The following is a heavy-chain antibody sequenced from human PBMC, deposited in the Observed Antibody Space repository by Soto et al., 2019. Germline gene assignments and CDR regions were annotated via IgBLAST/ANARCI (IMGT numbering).Heavy chain of an antibody. CDR2: INPRGGST. D-gene: IGHD6-6*01. J-gene: IGHJ6*02. Sequence: GASVKVSCKASGYTFTSDYMHWVRQAPGQGLEWMGIINPRGGSTTYAQKFQGRMIMTAETSTSTVFMELSSLRSEDTAVYYCARDSRIAALPFGMDVCGQGTTATIFS. CDR3: ARDSRIAALPFGMDV. CDR1: GYTFTSDY. V-gene: IGHV1-46*01.